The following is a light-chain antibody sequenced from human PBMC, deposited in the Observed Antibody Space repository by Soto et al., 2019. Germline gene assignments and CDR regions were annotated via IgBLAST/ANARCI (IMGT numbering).Light chain of an antibody. CDR3: SSYAGSTTYVT. Sequence: QSVLTQPASVSASPGQSITITCTGTSSDIGSSKLVSWYQQHPDKAPKLIIYEVTKRPSGVSDRFSGSKSGDTASLTISGLQAEDEANYYCSSYAGSTTYVTFGGGTKLTVL. V-gene: IGLV2-23*02. CDR2: EVT. CDR1: SSDIGSSKL. J-gene: IGLJ2*01.